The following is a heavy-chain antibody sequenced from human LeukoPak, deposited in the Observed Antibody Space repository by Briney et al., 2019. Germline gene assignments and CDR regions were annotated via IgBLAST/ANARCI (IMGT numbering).Heavy chain of an antibody. V-gene: IGHV3-48*01. Sequence: PGGSLRLSCAASGFTFSSYEMNWVRQAPGKGLEWISYISSGSTTIYYADSVKGRFTISRDNAKNSLYLQMNSLRAEDTAVYYCANTAGYKVYWGQGTLVTVSS. CDR1: GFTFSSYE. CDR2: ISSGSTTI. CDR3: ANTAGYKVY. D-gene: IGHD1-14*01. J-gene: IGHJ4*02.